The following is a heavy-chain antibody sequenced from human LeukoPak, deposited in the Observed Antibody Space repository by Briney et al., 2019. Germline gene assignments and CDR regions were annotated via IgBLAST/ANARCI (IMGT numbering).Heavy chain of an antibody. D-gene: IGHD3-22*01. CDR2: IRSKTNNYAT. CDR3: TNPNYYDSSGL. J-gene: IGHJ4*02. V-gene: IGHV3-73*01. Sequence: GGSLRLSCAASGFTFSGSAMHWVRQASGKWLEWVGRIRSKTNNYATAYATSVKGRFTISRDDSKNMAYLQMNSLKTEDTAVYYCTNPNYYDSSGLWGQGTLVTVSS. CDR1: GFTFSGSA.